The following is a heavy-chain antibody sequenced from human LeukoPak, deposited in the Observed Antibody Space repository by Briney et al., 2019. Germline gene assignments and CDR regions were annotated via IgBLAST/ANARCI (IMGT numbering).Heavy chain of an antibody. CDR3: ARRGITYSSSFFAY. D-gene: IGHD6-13*01. J-gene: IGHJ4*02. Sequence: SETLSLTCTVSGDPIGGSNYYWAWIPQSPGRGLEWIGSVFYSGNTYYNPSLKSRVTISVDTSKNQFSLNLYSVTAADTATYYCARRGITYSSSFFAYWGQGTLVTVSS. CDR2: VFYSGNT. CDR1: GDPIGGSNYY. V-gene: IGHV4-39*01.